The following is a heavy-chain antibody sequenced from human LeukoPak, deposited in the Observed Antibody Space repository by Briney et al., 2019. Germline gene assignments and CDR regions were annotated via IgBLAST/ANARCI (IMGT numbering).Heavy chain of an antibody. CDR2: ISSSSSTM. D-gene: IGHD5-12*01. V-gene: IGHV3-48*01. CDR3: AGVGYSGYDSTYYFDY. Sequence: PGGSLRLSCAASGFTFSSYSMNWVRQAPGRGLEWVSYISSSSSTMYYADSVKGRFTISRDNAKNSLYLQMNSLRAEDTAVYYCAGVGYSGYDSTYYFDYWGQGTLVTVSS. CDR1: GFTFSSYS. J-gene: IGHJ4*02.